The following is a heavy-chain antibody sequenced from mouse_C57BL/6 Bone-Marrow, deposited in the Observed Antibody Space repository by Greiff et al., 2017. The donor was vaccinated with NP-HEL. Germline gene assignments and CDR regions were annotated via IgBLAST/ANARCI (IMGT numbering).Heavy chain of an antibody. Sequence: LVESGAELVRPGASVTLSCKASGYTFTDYEMHWVKQTPVHGLEWIGAIDPETGGTAYNQKFKGKAILTADKSSSTAYMELRSLTSEDSAVYYCTRRTAQATAMDYWGQGTSVTVSS. D-gene: IGHD3-2*02. J-gene: IGHJ4*01. CDR2: IDPETGGT. CDR3: TRRTAQATAMDY. CDR1: GYTFTDYE. V-gene: IGHV1-15*01.